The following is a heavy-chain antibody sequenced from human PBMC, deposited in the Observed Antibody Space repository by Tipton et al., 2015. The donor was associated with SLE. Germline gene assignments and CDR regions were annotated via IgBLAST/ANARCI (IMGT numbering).Heavy chain of an antibody. CDR3: ATMGCSGGNCYYFDY. CDR2: ISYDGSNK. Sequence: SLRLSCAASGFTFSSYAMHWVRQAPGKGLEWVAVISYDGSNKYYADSVKGRFTISRDNSKNTLYLQMNSLRAEDTAVYYCATMGCSGGNCYYFDYWGQGTLVTVSS. V-gene: IGHV3-30*04. CDR1: GFTFSSYA. D-gene: IGHD2-15*01. J-gene: IGHJ4*02.